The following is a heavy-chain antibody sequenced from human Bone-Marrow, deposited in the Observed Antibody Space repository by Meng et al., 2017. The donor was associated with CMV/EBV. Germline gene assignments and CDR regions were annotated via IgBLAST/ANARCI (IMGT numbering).Heavy chain of an antibody. Sequence: ASVKVSCKASGYTFTSYAMHWVRQAPGQRLEWMGWSNAGNGNTKYSQEFQGRVTITRDTSASTAYMELSSLRSEDTAVYYCARGLRTYYYDSSGYKEPLAYGMDVWGQGTTVTVSS. J-gene: IGHJ6*02. CDR2: SNAGNGNT. CDR1: GYTFTSYA. D-gene: IGHD3-22*01. CDR3: ARGLRTYYYDSSGYKEPLAYGMDV. V-gene: IGHV1-3*02.